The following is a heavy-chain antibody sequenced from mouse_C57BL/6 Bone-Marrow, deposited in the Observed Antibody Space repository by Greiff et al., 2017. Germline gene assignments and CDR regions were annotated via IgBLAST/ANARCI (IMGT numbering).Heavy chain of an antibody. Sequence: VQLVESGPGLVQPSQSLSITCTVSGFSLTSYGVHWVRQSPGKGLEWLGVIWRGGSTDYNAAFMSRMSITKDNSQSQVFFKMNSLQADDTAIYYCAIGYYGYYAMDYWGQGTSVTVSS. D-gene: IGHD1-1*01. CDR1: GFSLTSYG. J-gene: IGHJ4*01. CDR2: IWRGGST. CDR3: AIGYYGYYAMDY. V-gene: IGHV2-5*01.